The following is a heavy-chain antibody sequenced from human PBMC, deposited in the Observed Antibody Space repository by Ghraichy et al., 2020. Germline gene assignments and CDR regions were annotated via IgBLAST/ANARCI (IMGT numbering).Heavy chain of an antibody. CDR3: ARGSKVVRFFYYDGMDV. Sequence: GGSLRLSCVGSGFTFSGYSMNWVRQSPGKGLEWVAYITSSSRTRYYADSVKGRFTISRDNVQDSLYLQMNSLRDEDTAVYYCARGSKVVRFFYYDGMDVWGQGTTVTVS. D-gene: IGHD4-23*01. V-gene: IGHV3-48*02. CDR2: ITSSSRTR. CDR1: GFTFSGYS. J-gene: IGHJ6*02.